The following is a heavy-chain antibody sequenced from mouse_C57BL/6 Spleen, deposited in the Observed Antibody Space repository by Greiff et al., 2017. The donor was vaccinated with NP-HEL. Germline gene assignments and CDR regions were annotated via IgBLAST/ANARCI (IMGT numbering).Heavy chain of an antibody. D-gene: IGHD1-1*01. CDR1: GYTFTGYW. CDR3: ARRGYYYGSRRNYFDY. J-gene: IGHJ2*01. Sequence: QVQLQQSGAELMKPGASVKLSCKATGYTFTGYWIEWVKQRPGHGLEWIGEILPGSGSTNYNEKFKGKATFTADTSSNTAYMQLSSLTTEDSAIYYCARRGYYYGSRRNYFDYWGQGTTLTVSS. CDR2: ILPGSGST. V-gene: IGHV1-9*01.